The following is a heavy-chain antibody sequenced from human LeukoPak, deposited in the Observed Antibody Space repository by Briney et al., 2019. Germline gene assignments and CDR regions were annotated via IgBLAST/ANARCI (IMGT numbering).Heavy chain of an antibody. Sequence: ASVKVSCKASGYTFTDFYIHWVRQAPGQGLEWMGIINPSGGSTSYAQKFHGRVTMTRDTSTSTVYMELSSLRSEDTAVYYCARPPYGANSLYYFDYWGQGTLVTVSS. CDR2: INPSGGST. D-gene: IGHD4-17*01. V-gene: IGHV1-46*01. CDR3: ARPPYGANSLYYFDY. CDR1: GYTFTDFY. J-gene: IGHJ4*02.